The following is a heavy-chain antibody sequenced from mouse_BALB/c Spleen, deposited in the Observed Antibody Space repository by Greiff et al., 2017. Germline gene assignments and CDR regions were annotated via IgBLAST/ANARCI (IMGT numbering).Heavy chain of an antibody. V-gene: IGHV7-1*02. D-gene: IGHD1-1*01. CDR3: AKDANCYGSSYWYFDV. CDR2: SRNKANDYAT. J-gene: IGHJ1*01. CDR1: GFTFSDFY. Sequence: EVKLMESGGGLVQPGGSLRLSCATSGFTFSDFYMEWVRQPPGKRLEWIAASRNKANDYATEYSASVKGRFIVSRDTSQSILYLQMNALRAEDTAIYYCAKDANCYGSSYWYFDVWGAGTAVTVSS.